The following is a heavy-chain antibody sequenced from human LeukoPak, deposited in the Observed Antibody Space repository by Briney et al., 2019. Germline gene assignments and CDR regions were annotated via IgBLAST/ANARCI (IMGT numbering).Heavy chain of an antibody. Sequence: GGSLRLSCAASGFTFSSYEMNWVRQAPGKGLEWVSYTSSSGSTIYYADSVKGRFTISRDNAKNSLYLQMNSLRAEDTAVYYCASSPPGDFGGHDAFDIWGQGTMVTVSS. V-gene: IGHV3-48*03. J-gene: IGHJ3*02. CDR2: TSSSGSTI. CDR3: ASSPPGDFGGHDAFDI. D-gene: IGHD3-16*01. CDR1: GFTFSSYE.